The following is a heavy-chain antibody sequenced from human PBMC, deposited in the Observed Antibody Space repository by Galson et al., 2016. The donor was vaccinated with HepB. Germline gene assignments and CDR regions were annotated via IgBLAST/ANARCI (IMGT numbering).Heavy chain of an antibody. CDR1: GFDFIAYG. CDR3: ARDFQMKDPQRPVDS. J-gene: IGHJ5*01. D-gene: IGHD5-24*01. V-gene: IGHV1-18*04. Sequence: SVKVSCKASGFDFIAYGIHWMRQAPGEGLEWVAWSSGDNSPTKYEESLQSRVTVTTDTSTKTTYLEMRSLGSDDTAVYFCARDFQMKDPQRPVDSWGPGTLVIVSS. CDR2: SSGDNSPT.